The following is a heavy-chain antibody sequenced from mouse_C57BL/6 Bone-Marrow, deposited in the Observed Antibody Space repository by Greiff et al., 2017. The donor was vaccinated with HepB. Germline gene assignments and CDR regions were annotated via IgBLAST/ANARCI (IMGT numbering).Heavy chain of an antibody. CDR1: GFTFSSYC. D-gene: IGHD3-2*02. CDR3: ASRQLRLRYAMDY. Sequence: EVKLVESGGDLVKPGGSLKLSCAASGFTFSSYCMSWVRQTPDKRLEWVATISSGGSYTYYPESVKGRFTISRDNAKNTLYLQRSSLKSEDTADYYGASRQLRLRYAMDYWGQGTSVTVSS. J-gene: IGHJ4*01. V-gene: IGHV5-6*02. CDR2: ISSGGSYT.